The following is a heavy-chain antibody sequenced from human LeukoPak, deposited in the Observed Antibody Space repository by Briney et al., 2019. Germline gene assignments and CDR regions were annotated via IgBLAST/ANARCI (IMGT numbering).Heavy chain of an antibody. CDR3: ARDIGNHFGGLDHYYYDY. D-gene: IGHD2-15*01. CDR2: INHSGST. V-gene: IGHV4-34*01. CDR1: GGSFSGYY. J-gene: IGHJ4*02. Sequence: SETLSLTCAVYGGSFSGYYWSWIRQPPGKGLEWIGEINHSGSTNYNPSLKSRVTISVDTSKNEFSLRLSSVTAPDTAVYYCARDIGNHFGGLDHYYYDYWGPGTLVTVSS.